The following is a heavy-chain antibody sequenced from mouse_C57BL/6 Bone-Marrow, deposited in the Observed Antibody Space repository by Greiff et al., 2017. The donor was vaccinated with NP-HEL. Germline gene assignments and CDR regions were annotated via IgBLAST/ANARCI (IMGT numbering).Heavy chain of an antibody. V-gene: IGHV10-3*01. CDR2: IRSKSSNYAT. Sequence: EVQRVESGGGLVQPKGSLKLSCAASGFTFNTYAMHWVRQAPGKGLEWVARIRSKSSNYATYYADSVKDRFTISRDDSQSMLYLQMNNLKTEDTASLGDYDGLSLRVPVVSDWCKVLTKRSTTVLTPDYWGQGTSVTVSS. CDR3: YDGLSLRVPVVSDWCKVLTKRSTTVLTPDY. J-gene: IGHJ4*01. CDR1: GFTFNTYA. D-gene: IGHD2-4*01.